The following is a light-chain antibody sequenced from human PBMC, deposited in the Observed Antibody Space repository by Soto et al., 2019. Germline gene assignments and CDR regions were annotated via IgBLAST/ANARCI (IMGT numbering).Light chain of an antibody. V-gene: IGKV4-1*01. CDR1: QSVLYSSNNKNY. J-gene: IGKJ4*01. CDR2: WAS. Sequence: DIVMTQSPDSLAVSLGERATINCKSSQSVLYSSNNKNYLAWYQQKPGQPPKLLIYWASTRESGVPDRFSGSGSGTDFTLTISSLQAEDVAVYYCQQYYTWPTFGGGTKVEIK. CDR3: QQYYTWPT.